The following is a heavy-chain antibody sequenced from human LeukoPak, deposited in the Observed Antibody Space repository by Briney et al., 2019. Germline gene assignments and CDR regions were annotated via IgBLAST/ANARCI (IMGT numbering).Heavy chain of an antibody. CDR2: ISSSSSYI. J-gene: IGHJ4*02. D-gene: IGHD3-22*01. Sequence: GGSLRLSCAASGFTFSDYYMSWIRQAPGKGLEWVSSISSSSSYIYYADSVKGRFTISRDNAKNSLYLQMNSLRAEDTAVYYCARVGYYDSSGPVDYWGQGTLVTVSS. V-gene: IGHV3-11*06. CDR3: ARVGYYDSSGPVDY. CDR1: GFTFSDYY.